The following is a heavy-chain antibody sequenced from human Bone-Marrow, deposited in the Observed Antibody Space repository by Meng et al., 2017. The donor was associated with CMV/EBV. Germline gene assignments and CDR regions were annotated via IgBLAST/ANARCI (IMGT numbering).Heavy chain of an antibody. D-gene: IGHD1-26*01. Sequence: GESLKISCAASGFTFSSYAMHWVRQAPGKGLEWVANIKKDGSEKNYVDSVKGRFIISRDNAKNSLYLQMNSLRAEDTAVYYCARDRESYWAYWGQGTLVTVSS. CDR1: GFTFSSYA. CDR3: ARDRESYWAY. V-gene: IGHV3-7*01. CDR2: IKKDGSEK. J-gene: IGHJ4*02.